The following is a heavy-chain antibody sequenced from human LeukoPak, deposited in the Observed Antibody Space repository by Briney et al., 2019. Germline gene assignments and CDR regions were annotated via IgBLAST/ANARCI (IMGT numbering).Heavy chain of an antibody. CDR3: AKHLSSSSRYYYDS. CDR1: GFTFSTYA. D-gene: IGHD6-13*01. CDR2: IIGSGDST. Sequence: GGSLRLSCAASGFTFSTYAMSWVRQAPGKGLEWVSTIIGSGDSTYYADSVKGRFTISRDNSKNTLYLQVNSLRAEDAAFYYCAKHLSSSSRYYYDSWGQGTLVTVSS. V-gene: IGHV3-23*01. J-gene: IGHJ4*02.